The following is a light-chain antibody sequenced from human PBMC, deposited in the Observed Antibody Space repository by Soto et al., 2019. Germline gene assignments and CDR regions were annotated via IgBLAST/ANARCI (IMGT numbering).Light chain of an antibody. CDR3: QQYLTSPKP. Sequence: PGERATLSCRASQSVSSSNFAWYQQKPAQAPRLLIYGASRRAPGIPERFSGSGSGTDFTLTISRLEPEDFAVYYCQQYLTSPKPFGQGTKVEIK. CDR1: QSVSSSN. J-gene: IGKJ1*01. CDR2: GAS. V-gene: IGKV3-20*01.